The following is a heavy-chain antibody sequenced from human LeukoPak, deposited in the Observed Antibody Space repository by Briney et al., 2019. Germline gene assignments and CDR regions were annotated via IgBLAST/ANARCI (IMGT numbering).Heavy chain of an antibody. V-gene: IGHV5-51*01. Sequence: GESLQISCKGSGYSFTSYWIGWVRQMPGKGLEWMGIIYPGDSDTRYSPSFQGQVTISADKSISTAYLQWSSLKASDTAMDYFARRITMVRGVNFFDYWGQGTLVTVSS. D-gene: IGHD3-10*01. CDR2: IYPGDSDT. CDR1: GYSFTSYW. J-gene: IGHJ4*02. CDR3: ARRITMVRGVNFFDY.